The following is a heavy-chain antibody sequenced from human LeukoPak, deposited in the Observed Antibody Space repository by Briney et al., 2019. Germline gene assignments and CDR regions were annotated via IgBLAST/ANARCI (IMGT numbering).Heavy chain of an antibody. CDR2: ISFSGTTI. D-gene: IGHD4-23*01. CDR1: VFTFSSYE. CDR3: ARYYPDYGGKTDY. J-gene: IGHJ4*02. V-gene: IGHV3-48*03. Sequence: PGGSLRLSCADSVFTFSSYEMNWVRQAPGKGLEWVSYISFSGTTIYYADSVKGRFTISRDNAKNSLYLQMNSLRAEDTAVYYCARYYPDYGGKTDYWGQGTLVTVSS.